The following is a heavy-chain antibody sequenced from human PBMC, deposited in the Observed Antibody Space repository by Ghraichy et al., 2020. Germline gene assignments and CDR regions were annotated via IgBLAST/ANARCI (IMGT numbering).Heavy chain of an antibody. V-gene: IGHV4-34*01. D-gene: IGHD2/OR15-2a*01. Sequence: ESLNISCAVYGGSFSGYYWSWIRQSPGKGLEWIGEINHSGSTNYNPSLKSRVTISVDTSKNQFSLKLSSVTAADTAVYYCKTTDYLNDYWGQGTLVTVSS. J-gene: IGHJ4*02. CDR3: KTTDYLNDY. CDR1: GGSFSGYY. CDR2: INHSGST.